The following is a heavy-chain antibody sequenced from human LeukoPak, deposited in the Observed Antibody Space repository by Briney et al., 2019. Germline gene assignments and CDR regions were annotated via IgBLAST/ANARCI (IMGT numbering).Heavy chain of an antibody. V-gene: IGHV1-2*02. J-gene: IGHJ4*02. D-gene: IGHD5-12*01. CDR3: LSGYDLYY. CDR1: GYTFTGYW. CDR2: INTNSGDT. Sequence: GASVKVSFKASGYTFTGYWMHWVRHAPGQGLEWMGWINTNSGDTNYGQKFQGRVTMTSETYISTAYMELSRLRSDDTAVYYCLSGYDLYYWGQGTLVTVSS.